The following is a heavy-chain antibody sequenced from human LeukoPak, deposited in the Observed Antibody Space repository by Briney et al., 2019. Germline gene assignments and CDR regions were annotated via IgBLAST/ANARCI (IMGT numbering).Heavy chain of an antibody. D-gene: IGHD3-22*01. J-gene: IGHJ4*02. CDR2: ISSSSSTI. V-gene: IGHV3-23*01. CDR3: AKDPRDITMIVVVITGDFDY. CDR1: GFTFSSYA. Sequence: GGSLRLSCAASGFTFSSYAMSWVRQAPGKGLEWVSYISSSSSTIYYADSVKGRFTISRDNSKNTLYLQMNSLRAEDTAVYYCAKDPRDITMIVVVITGDFDYWGQGTLVTVSS.